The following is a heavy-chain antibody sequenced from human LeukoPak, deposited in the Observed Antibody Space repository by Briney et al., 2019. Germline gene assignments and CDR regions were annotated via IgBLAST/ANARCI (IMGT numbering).Heavy chain of an antibody. J-gene: IGHJ4*02. D-gene: IGHD2-8*01. Sequence: GRSLRLSCAASGFKFDDYGMSWVRQAPGKGLEWVSGISWNGGNTGYADSVKGRFTISRDNAKNSLFLQVNSLRADDTAFYYCAREGIYCVNGVCYLDYWGQGTLVTVSS. CDR3: AREGIYCVNGVCYLDY. V-gene: IGHV3-20*04. CDR1: GFKFDDYG. CDR2: ISWNGGNT.